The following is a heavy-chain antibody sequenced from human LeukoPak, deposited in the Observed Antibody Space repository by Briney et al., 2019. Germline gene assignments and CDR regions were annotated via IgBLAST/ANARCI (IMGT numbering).Heavy chain of an antibody. Sequence: SETLSLTCTVSGGSISSYYWSWIRQPPGKGLEWIGYIYYSGSTNYNPPLKSRVTISVDTSKNQFSLKLSSVTAADTAVYYCARVGGYYDSSGYYYHAFDIWGQGTMVTVSS. D-gene: IGHD3-22*01. CDR3: ARVGGYYDSSGYYYHAFDI. V-gene: IGHV4-59*01. J-gene: IGHJ3*02. CDR1: GGSISSYY. CDR2: IYYSGST.